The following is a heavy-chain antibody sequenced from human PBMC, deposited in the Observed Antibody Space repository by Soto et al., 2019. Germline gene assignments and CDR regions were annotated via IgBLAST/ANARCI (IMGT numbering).Heavy chain of an antibody. CDR1: GFTFANYP. CDR3: ARGRNAKYYDI. CDR2: ISEDGSSQ. Sequence: QVQLLQSGGGAVQPGTSLTLSCAATGFTFANYPMHRVRQGPDKGLEWLALISEDGSSQYFADSVKGRFTVTRDNSKNTLYLHLNGLRREDAAVYHCARGRNAKYYDIWGQGSLVSV. J-gene: IGHJ4*02. D-gene: IGHD3-9*01. V-gene: IGHV3-30-3*01.